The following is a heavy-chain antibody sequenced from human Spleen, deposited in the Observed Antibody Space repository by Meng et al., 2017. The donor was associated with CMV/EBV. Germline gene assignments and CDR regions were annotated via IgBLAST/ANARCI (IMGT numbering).Heavy chain of an antibody. D-gene: IGHD5-18*01. CDR1: GFSFSSYS. J-gene: IGHJ4*02. V-gene: IGHV3-21*01. Sequence: LSLTCATSGFSFSSYSMNWVRQAPGKGLEWVSSITTSGSYIYYANSVKGRFTISRDNAKNSLFLQMDSLRAEDTAVYYCARDTAIDPAMAGAFDYWGQGTLVTVSS. CDR3: ARDTAIDPAMAGAFDY. CDR2: ITTSGSYI.